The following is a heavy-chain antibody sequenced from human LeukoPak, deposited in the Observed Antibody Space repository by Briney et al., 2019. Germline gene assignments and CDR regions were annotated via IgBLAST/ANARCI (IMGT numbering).Heavy chain of an antibody. Sequence: GESLKISCKASGYTFTSYGISWVRQAPGQGLEWMGWISAYNGNTNYAQNLQGRVTMTTDTSTSTAYMEVRSLRSDDTAVYYCAREGPVVAATPFDYWGQGTLVTVSS. CDR1: GYTFTSYG. D-gene: IGHD2-15*01. CDR2: ISAYNGNT. V-gene: IGHV1-18*01. J-gene: IGHJ4*02. CDR3: AREGPVVAATPFDY.